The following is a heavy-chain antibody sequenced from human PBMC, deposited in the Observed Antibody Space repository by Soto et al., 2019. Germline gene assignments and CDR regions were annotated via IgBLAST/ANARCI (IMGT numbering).Heavy chain of an antibody. V-gene: IGHV3-7*01. J-gene: IGHJ6*03. D-gene: IGHD2-21*02. Sequence: EVQLVESGGGLVQPGGSLRLSCAASGFTFSSHWMSWVRQAPGKGLEWVASIKQDGSQKYYVDSAKGRFTISRDNAKNSLYLQLNSLRAEDTAVYYCVRYCSGGDCSPYYYYFYIDVWGNGATVTVSS. CDR3: VRYCSGGDCSPYYYYFYIDV. CDR2: IKQDGSQK. CDR1: GFTFSSHW.